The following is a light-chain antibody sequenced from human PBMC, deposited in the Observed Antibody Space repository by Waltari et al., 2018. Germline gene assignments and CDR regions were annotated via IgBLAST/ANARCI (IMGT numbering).Light chain of an antibody. J-gene: IGLJ2*01. CDR1: NVGSKS. V-gene: IGLV3-21*02. CDR3: QVWDTTSDRVV. CDR2: DDT. Sequence: SYVLTQPPSASVATGETARITCGGDNVGSKSVHWYQQKPGQAPLLVVYDDTARPSGIPDRFSASSSGDTATLSISRVENGDEADYYCQVWDTTSDRVVFGGGTKLTVL.